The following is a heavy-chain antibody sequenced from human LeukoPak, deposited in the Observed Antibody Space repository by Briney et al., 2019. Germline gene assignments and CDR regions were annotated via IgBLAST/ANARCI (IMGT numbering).Heavy chain of an antibody. CDR1: GGSISSYY. D-gene: IGHD3-22*01. J-gene: IGHJ4*02. CDR3: ARESHYDSSGYYSPHFDY. V-gene: IGHV4-59*01. Sequence: PSETLSLTCTVSGGSISSYYWSWIRHPPEQGLEWIGYIYYSGSTNYNPSLKSRVTISVDTSKNQFSLKLSSVTAADTAVYYCARESHYDSSGYYSPHFDYWGQGTLGTVSS. CDR2: IYYSGST.